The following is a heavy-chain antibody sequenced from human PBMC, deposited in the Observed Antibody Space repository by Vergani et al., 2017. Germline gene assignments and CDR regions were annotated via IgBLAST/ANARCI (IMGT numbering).Heavy chain of an antibody. Sequence: QVQLQESGPGLVKPSQTLSLTCTVSGDSIDSVGYYWTWIRQPAGKGLEWIGRIYASWNTNYNPSLRSRVIMSVDTSKNQISLKLTSVTAADTAVYYCARVFSPSAFWYLDLWGRGTLVTVSS. J-gene: IGHJ2*01. CDR3: ARVFSPSAFWYLDL. V-gene: IGHV4-61*02. CDR2: IYASWNT. CDR1: GDSIDSVGYY. D-gene: IGHD2/OR15-2a*01.